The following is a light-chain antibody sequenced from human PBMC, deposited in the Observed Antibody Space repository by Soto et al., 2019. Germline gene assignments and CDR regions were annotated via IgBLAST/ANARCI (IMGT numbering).Light chain of an antibody. V-gene: IGLV2-8*01. CDR2: EVY. J-gene: IGLJ2*01. CDR3: SSHAGSINVA. Sequence: QSALTQPPSASGSPGQSVTISCTGSSSDVGGYNYVSWYQQHPGKVPKLIIYEVYKRPSGVPDRFSGSKLDNTASLTVSGLQAEDEADYYCSSHAGSINVAFGGGTKLTVL. CDR1: SSDVGGYNY.